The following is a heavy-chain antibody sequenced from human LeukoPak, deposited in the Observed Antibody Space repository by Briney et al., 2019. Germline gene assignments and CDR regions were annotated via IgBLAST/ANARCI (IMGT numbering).Heavy chain of an antibody. Sequence: SETLSLTCTVSGGSISPYFWSWIRQPPGKGLEWIGYIYATGSTNYNPSLKSRVTISVDTSKNQFSLKLSSETAADTAVYYCARRQIYFDYWGQGTLVTVSS. CDR2: IYATGST. J-gene: IGHJ4*02. V-gene: IGHV4-4*09. CDR3: ARRQIYFDY. CDR1: GGSISPYF.